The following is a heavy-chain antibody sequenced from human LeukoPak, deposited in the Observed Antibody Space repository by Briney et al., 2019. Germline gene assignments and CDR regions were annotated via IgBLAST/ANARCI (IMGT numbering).Heavy chain of an antibody. CDR3: ARVSGTHYPVDY. D-gene: IGHD1-26*01. CDR1: GFSFSNHW. Sequence: GGSLRLSRAASGFSFSNHWMAWVRQTPGKGLEWVANIRQDGGDSYYVDSVRGRFTISRDNAKSSVFLQMNSLRAEDTAVYYCARVSGTHYPVDYWGQGTLVTVSS. V-gene: IGHV3-7*01. J-gene: IGHJ4*02. CDR2: IRQDGGDS.